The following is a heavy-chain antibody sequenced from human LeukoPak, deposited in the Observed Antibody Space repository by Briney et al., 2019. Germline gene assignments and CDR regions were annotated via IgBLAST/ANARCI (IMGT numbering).Heavy chain of an antibody. Sequence: PSETLSLTCAVSGDSISSHNWSWIRQPPGKGLEWIGYIHYSGSTNYNPSLKSRVTISVDTSKKQVSLRLSSVTAADTAIYYCARVRSYFDPWGQGTLVTVSS. CDR1: GDSISSHN. J-gene: IGHJ4*02. CDR3: ARVRSYFDP. CDR2: IHYSGST. V-gene: IGHV4-59*11.